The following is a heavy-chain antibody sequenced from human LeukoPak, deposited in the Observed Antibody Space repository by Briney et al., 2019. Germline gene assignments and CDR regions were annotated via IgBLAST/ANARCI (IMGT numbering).Heavy chain of an antibody. CDR2: ISAYNHNT. J-gene: IGHJ4*02. CDR1: GYSFINFG. D-gene: IGHD2-2*01. V-gene: IGHV1-18*01. Sequence: ASVKVSCKASGYSFINFGLSWVRQAPGQGLEWMGWISAYNHNTNYAQKFQGRVTMTIDTSTTTVYMELRSLRSDDTAIYYCARDLMYCDTMSCYDGDFDYWGQGTPVPVSS. CDR3: ARDLMYCDTMSCYDGDFDY.